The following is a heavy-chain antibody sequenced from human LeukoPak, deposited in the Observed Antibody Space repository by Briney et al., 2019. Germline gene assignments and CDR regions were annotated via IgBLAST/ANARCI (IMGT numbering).Heavy chain of an antibody. D-gene: IGHD2-2*01. CDR1: GYSFTSYW. Sequence: GESLKISCKGSGYSFTSYWISWVRQMPGKGLEWMGRIDPSDSYTNYSPSFQGHVTISADKSISTAYLQWSSLKASDTAMYYCASGLGYCSSTSCRMFDYWGQGTLVTASS. J-gene: IGHJ4*02. V-gene: IGHV5-10-1*01. CDR2: IDPSDSYT. CDR3: ASGLGYCSSTSCRMFDY.